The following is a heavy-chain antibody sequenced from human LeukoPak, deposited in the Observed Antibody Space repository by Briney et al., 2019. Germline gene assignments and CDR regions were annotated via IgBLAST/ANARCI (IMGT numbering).Heavy chain of an antibody. CDR3: ARDSPPPWISGFYGDYTALDY. Sequence: PGRSLRLSCAASGFTFSSYAMHWVRQAPGKGLEWVAVISYDGSNKYYADSVKGRFNISRDNSKNTLYLQMNSLRAEDTAVYYCARDSPPPWISGFYGDYTALDYWGQGTLVTVSS. CDR2: ISYDGSNK. V-gene: IGHV3-30-3*01. CDR1: GFTFSSYA. D-gene: IGHD4-17*01. J-gene: IGHJ4*02.